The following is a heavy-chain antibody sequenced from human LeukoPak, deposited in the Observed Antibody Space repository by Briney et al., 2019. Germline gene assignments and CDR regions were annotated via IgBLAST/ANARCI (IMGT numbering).Heavy chain of an antibody. D-gene: IGHD4-17*01. CDR3: ARGYGDYGDYFDY. J-gene: IGHJ4*02. CDR1: GYNFNNNW. V-gene: IGHV5-51*01. CDR2: IYPGDSDT. Sequence: GESLKISCKGSGYNFNNNWIGWVRQMPGKGLEWMAIIYPGDSDTRYSPSFQGQVTISADKSISSAYLQWSSLKASDTAMYYCARGYGDYGDYFDYWGQGTLVTVSS.